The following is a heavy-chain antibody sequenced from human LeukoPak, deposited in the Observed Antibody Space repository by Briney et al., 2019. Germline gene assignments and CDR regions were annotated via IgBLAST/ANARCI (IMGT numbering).Heavy chain of an antibody. J-gene: IGHJ6*02. CDR2: ISSSGGAT. CDR1: GFTFTNSA. D-gene: IGHD3-10*01. CDR3: AKGGSGSYFVNPRLDV. V-gene: IGHV3-23*01. Sequence: PGGSLRLSCAPSGFTFTNSAMTWVRQAPGKGLEWVSSISSSGGATYYAGSVKGRFTISRDNSKNTVYLLMNSLRSEDTAIYYCAKGGSGSYFVNPRLDVWGQGTTVIVSS.